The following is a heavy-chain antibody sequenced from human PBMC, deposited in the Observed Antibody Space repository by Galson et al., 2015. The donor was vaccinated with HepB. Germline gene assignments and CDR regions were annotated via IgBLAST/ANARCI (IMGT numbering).Heavy chain of an antibody. J-gene: IGHJ4*02. CDR2: ISGSGGST. D-gene: IGHD2-21*01. CDR1: GFTFSSYA. V-gene: IGHV3-23*01. Sequence: SLRLSCAASGFTFSSYAMSWVRQAPGKGLEWVSAISGSGGSTYYADSVKGRFTISRDNSKNTLYLQMNSLRAEDTAVYYCAREGIHSDYFDYWGQGTLVTVSS. CDR3: AREGIHSDYFDY.